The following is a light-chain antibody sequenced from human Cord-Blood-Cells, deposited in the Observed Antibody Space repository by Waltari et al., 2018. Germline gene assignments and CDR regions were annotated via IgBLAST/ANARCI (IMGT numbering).Light chain of an antibody. CDR2: QDS. J-gene: IGLJ2*01. CDR3: QAWDRSNVV. Sequence: SYELTQPPSVSVSPGQPASTPCSGDKVRYIYACWYQQKPGQSPVLVIYQDSKRAAGIPERFCCSNAGSTATLTISGTQAMDEADYYCQAWDRSNVVFGGGTKLTVL. CDR1: KVRYIY. V-gene: IGLV3-1*01.